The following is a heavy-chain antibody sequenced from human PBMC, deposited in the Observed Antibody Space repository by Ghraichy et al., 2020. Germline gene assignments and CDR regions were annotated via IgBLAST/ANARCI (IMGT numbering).Heavy chain of an antibody. CDR3: ARDYDTTGYFFYGMDV. Sequence: GGSLRLSCAASGFTFSTYSMNWVRQAPGKGLEWVSSITSSSTYIYYSDSLKGRFTISRDNAKNSLYLQMNSLRAEDTAVYYCARDYDTTGYFFYGMDVWGQGTTVTVS. CDR2: ITSSSTYI. J-gene: IGHJ6*02. CDR1: GFTFSTYS. D-gene: IGHD3-22*01. V-gene: IGHV3-21*01.